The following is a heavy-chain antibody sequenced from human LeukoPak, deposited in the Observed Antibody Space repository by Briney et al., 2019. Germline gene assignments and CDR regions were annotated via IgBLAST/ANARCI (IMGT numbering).Heavy chain of an antibody. CDR1: GGSISGSSYY. Sequence: SETLSLTCTVSGGSISGSSYYWGWIRQPPGKGLEWIGSIYYSGSTYYNPSLKSRVTISVDRSKTQFSLKLSSVTAADTAVYYCASSGYCGGDCYFDYWGQGTLVTVSS. CDR2: IYYSGST. CDR3: ASSGYCGGDCYFDY. D-gene: IGHD2-21*02. V-gene: IGHV4-39*07. J-gene: IGHJ4*02.